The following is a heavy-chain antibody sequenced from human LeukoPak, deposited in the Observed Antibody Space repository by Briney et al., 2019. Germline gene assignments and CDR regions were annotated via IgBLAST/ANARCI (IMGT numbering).Heavy chain of an antibody. V-gene: IGHV3-30*02. Sequence: GGSLRLSCAASGFTFSSYGMHWVRQAPGKGLEWVALIHYDGSYKSYADSVKGRFTISRDNSKKTLFLQMDSLRAEDTALYYCAKDLPPYYFDYWGQGTLVTVSS. CDR2: IHYDGSYK. D-gene: IGHD5/OR15-5a*01. J-gene: IGHJ4*02. CDR1: GFTFSSYG. CDR3: AKDLPPYYFDY.